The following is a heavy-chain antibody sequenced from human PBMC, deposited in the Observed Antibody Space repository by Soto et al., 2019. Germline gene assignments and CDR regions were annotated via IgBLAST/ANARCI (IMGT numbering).Heavy chain of an antibody. CDR3: ARILNRGSRRADY. V-gene: IGHV4-39*01. D-gene: IGHD1-26*01. Sequence: QLQLQESGPGLVKPSETLSLTCTVSGGSISSSSYYWGWIRQPPGKGLEWIGSIYYSGSTYYTPSPRSEVTLPEDPPKNHFSLKLSSGTAEDRAVYYWARILNRGSRRADYGGQGPLVTVSS. J-gene: IGHJ4*02. CDR1: GGSISSSSYY. CDR2: IYYSGST.